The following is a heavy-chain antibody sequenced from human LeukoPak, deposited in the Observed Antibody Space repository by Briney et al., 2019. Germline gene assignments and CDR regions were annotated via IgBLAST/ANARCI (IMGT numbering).Heavy chain of an antibody. J-gene: IGHJ4*02. CDR3: ANVHSSGWCFDY. V-gene: IGHV3-23*01. CDR2: IVGSGNST. CDR1: GFTFSSYA. D-gene: IGHD6-19*01. Sequence: GGSLRLSCAAFGFTFSSYAMSWVRQAPGKGLEWASGIVGSGNSTYYADSVKGRFTISRDNSKNTLYMQMNSLRADDTAVYYCANVHSSGWCFDYWGQGTLVTVSS.